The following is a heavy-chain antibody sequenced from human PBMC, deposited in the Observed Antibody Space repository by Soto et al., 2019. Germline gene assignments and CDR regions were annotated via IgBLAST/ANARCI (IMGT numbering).Heavy chain of an antibody. V-gene: IGHV3-33*01. J-gene: IGHJ4*02. CDR2: IWYDGSNK. Sequence: QVQLVESGGGVVQPGRSLRLCCAASGFTFSSYGMHWVRQAPGKGLEWVAVIWYDGSNKYYADSVKGRFTISTDNSKNTLYLTMNSLRAEDTAVYYFDRPMNGIAGFFDYWGQGTLVTVSS. CDR3: DRPMNGIAGFFDY. D-gene: IGHD6-13*01. CDR1: GFTFSSYG.